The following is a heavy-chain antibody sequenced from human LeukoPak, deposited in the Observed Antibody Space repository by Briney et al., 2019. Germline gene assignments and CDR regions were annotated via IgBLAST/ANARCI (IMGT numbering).Heavy chain of an antibody. D-gene: IGHD3-22*01. V-gene: IGHV3-9*01. CDR3: AKGSFSSGYYDY. J-gene: IGHJ4*02. CDR1: GFTFDDYA. Sequence: GGSLRLSCAASGFTFDDYAMHWVRQAPGKGLEWVSGTSWNSGSIGYADSVKGRFTISRDNAKNSLYLQMNSLRAEDTALYYCAKGSFSSGYYDYWGQGTLVTVSS. CDR2: TSWNSGSI.